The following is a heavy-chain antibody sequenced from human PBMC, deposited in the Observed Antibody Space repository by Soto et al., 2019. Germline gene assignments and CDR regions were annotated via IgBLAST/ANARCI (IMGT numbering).Heavy chain of an antibody. D-gene: IGHD4-17*01. V-gene: IGHV3-23*01. Sequence: GGSLRLSCAASGFTFSSYAMSWVRQAPGKGLEWVSSITGSGGSTYYADSVKGRFTISRDNSKNTLYLQMNSLRAEDTAVYYCAKDRVPYADYVTWFDPWGQGTLVTVSS. CDR1: GFTFSSYA. CDR3: AKDRVPYADYVTWFDP. J-gene: IGHJ5*02. CDR2: ITGSGGST.